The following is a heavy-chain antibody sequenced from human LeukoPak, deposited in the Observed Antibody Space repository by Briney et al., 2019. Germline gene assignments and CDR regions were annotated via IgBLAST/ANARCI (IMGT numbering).Heavy chain of an antibody. Sequence: QAGGSLRLSCAASGFTVSSNYMSWVRQAPGKGLEWVSVIYGGGSTYYADSVKGRFTISRDNSKNTLYLQMNSLRAEDTAVYYCARDRYYYDSSSYFRGSSYYYYGMDVWGQGTTVTVSS. CDR2: IYGGGST. CDR1: GFTVSSNY. CDR3: ARDRYYYDSSSYFRGSSYYYYGMDV. D-gene: IGHD3-22*01. V-gene: IGHV3-53*01. J-gene: IGHJ6*02.